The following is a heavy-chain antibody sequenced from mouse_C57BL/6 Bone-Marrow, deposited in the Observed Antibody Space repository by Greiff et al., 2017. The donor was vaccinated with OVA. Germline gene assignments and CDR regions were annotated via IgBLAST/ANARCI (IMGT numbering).Heavy chain of an antibody. Sequence: VQLQQSGAELVKPGASVKLSCTASGFNIKDYYMHWVKQRTEQGLEWIGRIDPEDGETKDAPKFQGKATITADTSSNTAYLQLSSLTSEDTAVYYCAQSFYDGYYGFAYWGQGTLVTVSA. CDR1: GFNIKDYY. CDR2: IDPEDGET. V-gene: IGHV14-2*01. J-gene: IGHJ3*01. CDR3: AQSFYDGYYGFAY. D-gene: IGHD2-3*01.